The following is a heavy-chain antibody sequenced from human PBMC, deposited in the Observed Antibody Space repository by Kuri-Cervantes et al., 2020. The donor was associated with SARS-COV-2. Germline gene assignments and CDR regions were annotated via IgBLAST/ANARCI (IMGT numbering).Heavy chain of an antibody. D-gene: IGHD4-11*01. CDR1: GYTFTGYY. CDR2: INPNSGGT. J-gene: IGHJ5*02. Sequence: ASVKVSCKASGYTFTGYYMHWVRQAPGQGLEWMGWINPNSGGTNYAQKLQGRVTMTTDTSTSTAYMELRSLRSDDTAVYYCAREGGLMVNYSNGWFDPWGQGTLVTVSS. V-gene: IGHV1-2*02. CDR3: AREGGLMVNYSNGWFDP.